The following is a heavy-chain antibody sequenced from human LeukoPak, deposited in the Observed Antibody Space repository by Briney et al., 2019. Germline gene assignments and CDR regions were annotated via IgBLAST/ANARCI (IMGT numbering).Heavy chain of an antibody. D-gene: IGHD6-13*01. CDR2: IYYSGST. CDR1: GGSVSSGSYY. Sequence: PSETLSLTCTVSGGSVSSGSYYWSSIRQPPGKGLEWIGYIYYSGSTNYTPSLKSRVTISVDTSKNQYSLQLSSVTAADTAVYYCARAPMHSSSWHYWFDPWGQGTLVTVSS. J-gene: IGHJ5*02. V-gene: IGHV4-61*01. CDR3: ARAPMHSSSWHYWFDP.